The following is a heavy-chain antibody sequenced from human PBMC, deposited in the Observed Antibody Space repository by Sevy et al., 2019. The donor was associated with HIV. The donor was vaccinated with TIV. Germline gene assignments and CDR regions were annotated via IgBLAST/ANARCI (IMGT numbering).Heavy chain of an antibody. Sequence: ASVKVSCKASGYTFTGYYMHWVRQAPGQGLEWMGRINPNSGGTNYAQKFRGRVTMTRDTSISTAYMELSRLRSDDTAVYYCARDREVTSYYYYSKDVWGQGTTVTVSS. V-gene: IGHV1-2*06. J-gene: IGHJ6*02. CDR2: INPNSGGT. CDR3: ARDREVTSYYYYSKDV. D-gene: IGHD4-17*01. CDR1: GYTFTGYY.